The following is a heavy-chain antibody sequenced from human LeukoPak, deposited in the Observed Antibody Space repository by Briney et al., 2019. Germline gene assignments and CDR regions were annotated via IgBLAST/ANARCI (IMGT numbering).Heavy chain of an antibody. CDR2: IKQDGSEK. CDR1: GFTFSSYW. D-gene: IGHD3-3*01. Sequence: GGSLRLSCAASGFTFSSYWMSWVRQAPGKGLEWVANIKQDGSEKYYVDSVKGRFTISRDNAKNSLYLQMNSLRAEDTAVYYCARVGVLRFLEWLLYHPCYFDYWGQGTLVTVSS. J-gene: IGHJ4*02. CDR3: ARVGVLRFLEWLLYHPCYFDY. V-gene: IGHV3-7*01.